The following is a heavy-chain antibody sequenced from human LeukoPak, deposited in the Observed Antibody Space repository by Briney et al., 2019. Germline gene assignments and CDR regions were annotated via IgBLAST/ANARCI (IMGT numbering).Heavy chain of an antibody. CDR2: TYYRSKWYN. V-gene: IGHV6-1*01. Sequence: SQTLSLICAISGDRVSSNSAAWNWIRQSPSRGLEWLGRTYYRSKWYNDYAVSVKSRITINPDTSKNQFSLQLNSVTPEDTAVYYCARAGQTGAAAGTVDYWGQGTLVTVSS. D-gene: IGHD6-13*01. J-gene: IGHJ4*02. CDR3: ARAGQTGAAAGTVDY. CDR1: GDRVSSNSAA.